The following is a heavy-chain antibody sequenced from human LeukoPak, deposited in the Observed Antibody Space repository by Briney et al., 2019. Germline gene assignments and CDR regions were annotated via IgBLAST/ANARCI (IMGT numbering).Heavy chain of an antibody. J-gene: IGHJ3*02. CDR1: GFTFSSYS. CDR2: ISSSSTI. Sequence: GGSLRLSCAASGFTFSSYSMNWVRQAPGKGLEWVSYISSSSTIYYADSVKGRFTISRDNAKNSLYLQMNSLRAEDTAVYYCARETAVAGPGVKAFDIWGQGTMVTVSS. D-gene: IGHD6-19*01. V-gene: IGHV3-48*01. CDR3: ARETAVAGPGVKAFDI.